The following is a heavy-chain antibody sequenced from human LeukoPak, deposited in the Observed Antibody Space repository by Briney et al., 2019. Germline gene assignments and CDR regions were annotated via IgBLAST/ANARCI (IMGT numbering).Heavy chain of an antibody. D-gene: IGHD2-2*01. CDR2: TYYRSTWYN. CDR1: GDSVSSNSVT. Sequence: SQTLSLTCAISGDSVSSNSVTWNWIRQSPSRGLEWLGRTYYRSTWYNDYAVSVRGRITVNPDTSKNQFSLHLSSVTPEDTAVYYCARRLTQYDCFDPWGQGILVTVSS. V-gene: IGHV6-1*01. J-gene: IGHJ5*02. CDR3: ARRLTQYDCFDP.